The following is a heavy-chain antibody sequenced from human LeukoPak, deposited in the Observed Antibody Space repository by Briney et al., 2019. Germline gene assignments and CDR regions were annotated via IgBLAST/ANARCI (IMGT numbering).Heavy chain of an antibody. CDR2: IYYSGST. Sequence: SETLSLTCTVSGGSISSYYWSWIRQPPGKGLEGIGYIYYSGSTNYNPSLKSRVTISVDTSKNQFSLKLSSVTAADTAVYYCARVGGDGAFDIWGQGTMVTVSS. CDR3: ARVGGDGAFDI. J-gene: IGHJ3*02. V-gene: IGHV4-59*01. D-gene: IGHD2-21*02. CDR1: GGSISSYY.